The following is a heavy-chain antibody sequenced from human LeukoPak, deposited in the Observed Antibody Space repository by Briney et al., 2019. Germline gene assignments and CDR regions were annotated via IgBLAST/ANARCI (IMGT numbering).Heavy chain of an antibody. CDR2: INPSGGST. D-gene: IGHD3-10*01. V-gene: IGHV1-46*01. CDR3: ARAQQPIGSYYGSGSYYKALDY. Sequence: ASVKVSCKASGGTFSSYAISWVRQAPGQGLEWMGIINPSGGSTSYAQKFQGRVTMTRDTSTSTVYMELSSLRSEDTAVYYCARAQQPIGSYYGSGSYYKALDYWGQGTLVTVSS. CDR1: GGTFSSYA. J-gene: IGHJ4*02.